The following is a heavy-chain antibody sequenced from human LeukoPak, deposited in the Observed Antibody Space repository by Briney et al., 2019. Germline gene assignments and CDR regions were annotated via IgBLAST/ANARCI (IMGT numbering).Heavy chain of an antibody. CDR1: GFTFGDYA. V-gene: IGHV3-49*04. Sequence: GGSLRLSCTASGFTFGDYAMSWVRPAPGKGLEWVGFIRSKAYGGTTEYAASVKGRFTISRDDSKNTLYLQMNSLKTEDTAVYYCTTGYGSYVGYYFDYWGQGTLVTVSS. D-gene: IGHD1-26*01. J-gene: IGHJ4*02. CDR3: TTGYGSYVGYYFDY. CDR2: IRSKAYGGTT.